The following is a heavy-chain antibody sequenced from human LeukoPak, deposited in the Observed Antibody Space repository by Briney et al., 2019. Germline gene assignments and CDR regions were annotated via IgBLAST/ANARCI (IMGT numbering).Heavy chain of an antibody. V-gene: IGHV1-69*05. D-gene: IGHD2-2*01. J-gene: IGHJ4*02. CDR1: GGTFSSYA. CDR2: IIPIFGTA. CDR3: ARSNIVVVPAGGRYYFDY. Sequence: ASVKVSCKASGGTFSSYAISWVRQAPGQGLEWMGRIIPIFGTANYAQKFQGRVTITTDESTSTAYMELSSLRSEDTAVYYCARSNIVVVPAGGRYYFDYWGQGTLVTVSS.